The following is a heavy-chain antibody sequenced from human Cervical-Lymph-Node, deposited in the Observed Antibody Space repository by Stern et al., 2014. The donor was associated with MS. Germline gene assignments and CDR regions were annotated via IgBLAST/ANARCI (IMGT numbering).Heavy chain of an antibody. CDR3: AKDLTSYYDEPLFDS. V-gene: IGHV3-9*01. CDR2: INGNSESI. J-gene: IGHJ4*02. CDR1: GFTFDDHA. D-gene: IGHD3-16*01. Sequence: EVQLVESGGRLVQPGRSLRLSCAASGFTFDDHAMHWVRQPPGRGLEWVSGINGNSESIGYADSVKGRFTISRDNAKNSLYLHMNSVRAEDTAFYYCAKDLTSYYDEPLFDSWGQGTLVTVSS.